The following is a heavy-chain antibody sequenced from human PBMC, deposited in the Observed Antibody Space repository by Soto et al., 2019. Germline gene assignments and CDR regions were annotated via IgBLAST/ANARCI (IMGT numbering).Heavy chain of an antibody. J-gene: IGHJ4*02. CDR2: IYYSGST. Sequence: SETLSLSCTVAGGSISSGGYCWSWIRQRPGKGLEWIGYIYYSGSTYYNPSLKSRVTISADTSKNQFSLNLSSVTAADTAMYYCAREQGDAVFGVLIGLTVDYWGQGTQVTVSS. V-gene: IGHV4-31*03. D-gene: IGHD3-3*01. CDR1: GGSISSGGYC. CDR3: AREQGDAVFGVLIGLTVDY.